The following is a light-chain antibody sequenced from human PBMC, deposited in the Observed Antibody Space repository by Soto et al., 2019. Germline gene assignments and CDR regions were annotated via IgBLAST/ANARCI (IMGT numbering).Light chain of an antibody. V-gene: IGKV1-5*03. CDR2: KAS. J-gene: IGKJ4*01. CDR1: QSISYW. CDR3: QQYSGYPLT. Sequence: DIQMTQSPSTLSASVGDRVTITFRASQSISYWLAWHQQKPGKAPNLLIYKASTLESGVPSRFSGSGSGIEFTLTINSLQPEDFATYYCQQYSGYPLTFGGGTKVEIK.